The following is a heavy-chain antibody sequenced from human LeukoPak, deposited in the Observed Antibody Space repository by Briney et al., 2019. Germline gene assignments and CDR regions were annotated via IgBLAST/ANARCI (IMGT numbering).Heavy chain of an antibody. D-gene: IGHD1-26*01. J-gene: IGHJ4*02. V-gene: IGHV3-64*01. CDR1: GFTFSDYA. CDR3: AGVRSGSYFDY. Sequence: PGGSLRLSCAASGFTFSDYAMQWVRQAPGKGLEYVSAISSNGGSTYYASSVKGRFTIFRDNSKNTLYLQMGSLRAEDTAVYYCAGVRSGSYFDYWGQGTLVTVSS. CDR2: ISSNGGST.